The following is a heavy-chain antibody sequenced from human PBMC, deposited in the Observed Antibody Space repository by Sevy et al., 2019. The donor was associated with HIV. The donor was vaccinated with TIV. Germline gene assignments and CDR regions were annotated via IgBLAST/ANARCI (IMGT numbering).Heavy chain of an antibody. CDR2: IYYSGST. D-gene: IGHD3-3*01. J-gene: IGHJ5*02. CDR1: GGSISSSSYY. V-gene: IGHV4-39*01. CDR3: ARLEPTNYDFWSGYYPVWFDP. Sequence: SETLSLTCTVSGGSISSSSYYWGWIRQPPGKGLEWIGSIYYSGSTYYNPSLKSQVTISVDTSKNQFSLKLSSVTAADTAVYYCARLEPTNYDFWSGYYPVWFDPWGQGTLVTVSS.